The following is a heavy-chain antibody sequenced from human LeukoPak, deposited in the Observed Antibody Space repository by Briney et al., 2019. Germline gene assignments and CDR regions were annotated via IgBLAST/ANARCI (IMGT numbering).Heavy chain of an antibody. CDR1: GFTFSSYG. J-gene: IGHJ4*02. V-gene: IGHV3-30*03. Sequence: GGSLRLSCAASGFTFSSYGMHWVRQAPGKGLEWVAVISYDGSNKYYADSVKGRFTISRDNAKNTLYLQMNSLRAEDTAVYYCATDLELILFDYWGQGTLVTVSS. D-gene: IGHD3-16*01. CDR3: ATDLELILFDY. CDR2: ISYDGSNK.